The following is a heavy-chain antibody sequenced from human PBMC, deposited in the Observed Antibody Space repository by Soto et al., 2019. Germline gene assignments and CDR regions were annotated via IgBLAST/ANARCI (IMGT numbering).Heavy chain of an antibody. D-gene: IGHD2-21*01. Sequence: GGSLRLSCAASGFTFSTYDMHWVRQVPGKGLEWVSDIGAAGDTYYTRSVKGRFTISRENSKNSLYLQLTSLRAEDTAVYYCARGCVFRPFDAWGQGPMVTVSS. CDR2: IGAAGDT. J-gene: IGHJ4*02. V-gene: IGHV3-13*01. CDR1: GFTFSTYD. CDR3: ARGCVFRPFDA.